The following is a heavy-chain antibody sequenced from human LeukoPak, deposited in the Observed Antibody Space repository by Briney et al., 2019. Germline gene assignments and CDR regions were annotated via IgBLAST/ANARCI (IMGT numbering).Heavy chain of an antibody. D-gene: IGHD2-2*01. CDR2: MNPDSGNT. V-gene: IGHV1-8*03. CDR1: GYTFNNYD. Sequence: ASVKVSCKASGYTFNNYDINWVRQATGQGLEWMGWMNPDSGNTGYAQNFQDRVTFTRNTSISTAYMEVSSLTSEDTAVYFCARLFYASNGRHRYYYYSRDVWGKGTMVTVSS. CDR3: ARLFYASNGRHRYYYYSRDV. J-gene: IGHJ6*03.